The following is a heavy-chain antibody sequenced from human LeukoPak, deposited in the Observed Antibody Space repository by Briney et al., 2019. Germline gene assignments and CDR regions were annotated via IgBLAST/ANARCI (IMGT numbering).Heavy chain of an antibody. CDR1: GGSFSGYY. CDR2: INHSGST. V-gene: IGHV4-34*01. J-gene: IGHJ4*02. CDR3: ARCSGGYYYLDY. Sequence: SETLSLTCAVYGGSFSGYYWSWIRQPPGKGLEWIGEINHSGSTNYNPSLKSRVTISVDTSKNQFSLKLSSVTAADTAVYYCARCSGGYYYLDYWGQGTLVTVSS. D-gene: IGHD2-15*01.